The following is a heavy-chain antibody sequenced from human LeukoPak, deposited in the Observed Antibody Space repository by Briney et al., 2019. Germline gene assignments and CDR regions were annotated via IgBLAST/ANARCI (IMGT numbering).Heavy chain of an antibody. J-gene: IGHJ6*04. CDR1: GGSISSYY. Sequence: SETLSLTCTVSGGSISSYYWSWIRQPPGKGLEWIGEINRSGSTNYNPSLKSRVTISVDTSKNQFSLKLSSVTATDTAVYYCARAGYSGSDFSVWGKGSTVTVSS. CDR2: INRSGST. V-gene: IGHV4-34*01. CDR3: ARAGYSGSDFSV. D-gene: IGHD5-12*01.